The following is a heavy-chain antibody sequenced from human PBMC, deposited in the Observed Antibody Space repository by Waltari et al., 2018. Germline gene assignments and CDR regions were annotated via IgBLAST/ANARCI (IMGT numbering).Heavy chain of an antibody. Sequence: QVQLVESGGGVVQPGRYLRRSCAASGFTFSSYAMPWVRQAPGKGLEWVAVISYDGSNKYYADSVKGLFTISRDNSKNTLYLQMNSLRAEDTAVYYCAREVAVPNYYYYYMDVWGKGTTVTVSS. J-gene: IGHJ6*03. CDR1: GFTFSSYA. D-gene: IGHD2-2*01. CDR3: AREVAVPNYYYYYMDV. CDR2: ISYDGSNK. V-gene: IGHV3-30*01.